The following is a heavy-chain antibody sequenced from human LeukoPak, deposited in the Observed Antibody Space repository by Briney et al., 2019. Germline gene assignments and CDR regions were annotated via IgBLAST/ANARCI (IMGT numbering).Heavy chain of an antibody. CDR2: ISCDGSNK. CDR1: GFTFSSYG. Sequence: GGSLRLSCAASGFTFSSYGMHWVRQAPGKGLEWVAVISCDGSNKYYADSVKGRFTISRDNSKNALYLQMNSLRAEDTAVYYCARATYYYGSGISVYYGMDVWGKGTTVTVSS. V-gene: IGHV3-30*03. J-gene: IGHJ6*04. CDR3: ARATYYYGSGISVYYGMDV. D-gene: IGHD3-10*01.